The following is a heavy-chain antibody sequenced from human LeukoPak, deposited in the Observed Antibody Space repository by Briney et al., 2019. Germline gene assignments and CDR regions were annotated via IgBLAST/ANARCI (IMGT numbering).Heavy chain of an antibody. D-gene: IGHD7-27*01. CDR1: GFTFSSYD. CDR3: ARDLSSLGLDD. CDR2: IRPSGDNT. J-gene: IGHJ4*02. Sequence: GGSLRLSCAASGFTFSSYDMTWVRQAPGRGLEWVSSIRPSGDNTYYGDSVKGRFTISRDNSKNTVYLQMNSLRAGDTALYFCARDLSSLGLDDWGQGTLVTVSS. V-gene: IGHV3-23*01.